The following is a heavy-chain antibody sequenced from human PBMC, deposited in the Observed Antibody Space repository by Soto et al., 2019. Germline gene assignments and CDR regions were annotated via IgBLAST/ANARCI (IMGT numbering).Heavy chain of an antibody. CDR2: IYYSGST. Sequence: SETLSLTCTVSGGSISSYYWSWIRQPPGKGLEWIGYIYYSGSTNYNPPLKSRVTISVDTSKNQFSLKLSSVTAADTAVYYCAREFMVAAGVGWFDPWGQGTLVTVSS. CDR1: GGSISSYY. J-gene: IGHJ5*02. V-gene: IGHV4-59*01. CDR3: AREFMVAAGVGWFDP. D-gene: IGHD6-13*01.